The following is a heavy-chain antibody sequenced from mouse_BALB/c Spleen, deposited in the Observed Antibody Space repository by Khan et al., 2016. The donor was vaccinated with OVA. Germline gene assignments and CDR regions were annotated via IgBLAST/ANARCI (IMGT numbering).Heavy chain of an antibody. J-gene: IGHJ3*01. CDR2: ISSVGHYT. Sequence: EVQLVESGGDLVKTGGSLKLSCAASGFTFSTYGMSWVRQTPDKRLEWVATISSVGHYTYYIDSVKGRFTISRDNAKNILYLQMTSLRSEDTAMYYCARLAYYYNSEGFAYWGQGTLVTVSA. D-gene: IGHD1-1*02. CDR1: GFTFSTYG. CDR3: ARLAYYYNSEGFAY. V-gene: IGHV5-6*01.